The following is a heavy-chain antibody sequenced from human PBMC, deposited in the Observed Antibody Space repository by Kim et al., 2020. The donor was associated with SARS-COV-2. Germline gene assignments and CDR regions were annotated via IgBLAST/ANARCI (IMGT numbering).Heavy chain of an antibody. Sequence: GGSLRLSCIASGFAFDAYAMHWVRQAPGKGLQWVAVISHDGSKAYYEDSVKGRFTISRDSSKNTLYLQMNSLRGEDTAVYHCARDGRLNYFDHWGQGTPVTVSS. D-gene: IGHD5-12*01. CDR1: GFAFDAYA. CDR2: ISHDGSKA. V-gene: IGHV3-30*03. J-gene: IGHJ4*02. CDR3: ARDGRLNYFDH.